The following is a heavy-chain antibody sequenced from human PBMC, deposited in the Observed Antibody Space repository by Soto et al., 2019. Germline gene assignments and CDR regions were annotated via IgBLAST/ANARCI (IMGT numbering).Heavy chain of an antibody. D-gene: IGHD3-10*01. Sequence: EVQLSESGGGLVQPGGSLRLSCAASGFTFSNYALSWVRQAPGKGLEWVSAMTGSGDNTFYADSVKGRFTISRDNSKHTLYLQVGSLRAEDTATCYCAKGSGPYFCGSGSDDYYYTDVWGNGTAGTVSS. CDR1: GFTFSNYA. CDR3: AKGSGPYFCGSGSDDYYYTDV. V-gene: IGHV3-23*01. J-gene: IGHJ6*03. CDR2: MTGSGDNT.